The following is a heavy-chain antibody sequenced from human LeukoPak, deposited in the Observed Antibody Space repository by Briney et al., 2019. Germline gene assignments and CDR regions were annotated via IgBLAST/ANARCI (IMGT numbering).Heavy chain of an antibody. D-gene: IGHD6-25*01. V-gene: IGHV4-38-2*02. CDR1: GYSISSGYY. J-gene: IGHJ4*02. CDR2: IYHSGST. Sequence: SETLSLTCTVSGYSISSGYYWGWIRQPPGKGLEWIGSIYHSGSTYYNPSLKSRVTISVDTSKNQFSLKLSSVTAADTAVYYCASRLIAAAVGYYFDYWGQGTLVTVSS. CDR3: ASRLIAAAVGYYFDY.